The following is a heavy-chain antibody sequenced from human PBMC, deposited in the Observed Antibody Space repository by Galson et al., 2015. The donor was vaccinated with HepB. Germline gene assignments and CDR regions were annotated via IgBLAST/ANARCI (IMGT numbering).Heavy chain of an antibody. V-gene: IGHV3-11*01. CDR2: ISSSGSNI. D-gene: IGHD1-14*01. CDR1: GFTFSDYY. Sequence: SLRLSCAASGFTFSDYYMSWIRQAPGKGLEWVSYISSSGSNIYFADSVKGRFSISRDNAKNSLYLQMNSLRAEDTAVYYCARPPLYNNPGDWGQGTLVTVSS. CDR3: ARPPLYNNPGD. J-gene: IGHJ4*02.